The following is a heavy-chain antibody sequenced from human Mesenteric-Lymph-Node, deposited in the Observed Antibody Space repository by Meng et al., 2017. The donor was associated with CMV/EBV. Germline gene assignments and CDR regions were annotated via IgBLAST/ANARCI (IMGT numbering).Heavy chain of an antibody. CDR3: ARHYCSGGNCYFRFDP. D-gene: IGHD2-15*01. Sequence: SVKVSCKASGGTFNNYAISWVRQAPGQGLEWMGGIISVFGAANYAQKFQGRVTITTDESTTIAYMELSSLGSEDTAVYYCARHYCSGGNCYFRFDPWGQGTLVTVSS. CDR2: IISVFGAA. J-gene: IGHJ5*02. CDR1: GGTFNNYA. V-gene: IGHV1-69*05.